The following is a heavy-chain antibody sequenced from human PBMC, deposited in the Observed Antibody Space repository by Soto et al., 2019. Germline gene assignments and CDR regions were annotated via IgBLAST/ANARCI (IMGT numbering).Heavy chain of an antibody. CDR2: ISAGGVST. CDR1: GFTFTNYA. Sequence: SCATSGFTFTNYAMAWVRQGPGKGLEWVSSISAGGVSTYFADSVKGRFTISRDNSKNTLFLHMNSLRAEDTAVYYCAKMYRGYSGYIQSWGQGTLVTVSS. V-gene: IGHV3-23*01. CDR3: AKMYRGYSGYIQS. J-gene: IGHJ5*02. D-gene: IGHD5-12*01.